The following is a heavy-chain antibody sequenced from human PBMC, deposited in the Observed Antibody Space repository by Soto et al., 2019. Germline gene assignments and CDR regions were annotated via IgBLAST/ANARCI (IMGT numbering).Heavy chain of an antibody. Sequence: QLQLQESGPGLVKPSETLSLTCTVSGGSISSSSYYWGWIRQPPGKGLEWIGNIYYTGSTYYNPSLKSRVTISVDTSKNQFSLRVTSVTAADTSVYYCARLVRLHSSSSTPDSWGQGTLVTVSS. D-gene: IGHD6-6*01. CDR1: GGSISSSSYY. CDR2: IYYTGST. CDR3: ARLVRLHSSSSTPDS. V-gene: IGHV4-39*01. J-gene: IGHJ4*02.